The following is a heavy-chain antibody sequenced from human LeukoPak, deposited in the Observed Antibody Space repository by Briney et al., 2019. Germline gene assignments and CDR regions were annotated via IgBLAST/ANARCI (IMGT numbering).Heavy chain of an antibody. Sequence: GGSLRLSCAASGFTFDDYGMSWVRQTPGKGLEYVSAISKNGDDTYCADSVKGRFTISRDNSKNTLYLQMSSLRTEDAAVFYCVQVGSNYYLNWGQGTLVIVSS. CDR3: VQVGSNYYLN. V-gene: IGHV3-64D*06. D-gene: IGHD4-11*01. CDR2: ISKNGDDT. J-gene: IGHJ4*02. CDR1: GFTFDDYG.